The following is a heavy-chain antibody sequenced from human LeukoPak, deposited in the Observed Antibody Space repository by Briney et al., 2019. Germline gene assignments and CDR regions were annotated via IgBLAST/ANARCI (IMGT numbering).Heavy chain of an antibody. CDR3: ARGLLDGYTHPAAFDI. CDR1: GGSISSYY. J-gene: IGHJ3*02. Sequence: SETLSLTCTVSGGSISSYYWSWIRQPPGKGLEWIGYIYYSGSTNYNPSLKSRVTISVDTSKNQFSLKLSSVTAADTAVYYCARGLLDGYTHPAAFDIWGQGTMVTVSS. D-gene: IGHD5-24*01. V-gene: IGHV4-59*01. CDR2: IYYSGST.